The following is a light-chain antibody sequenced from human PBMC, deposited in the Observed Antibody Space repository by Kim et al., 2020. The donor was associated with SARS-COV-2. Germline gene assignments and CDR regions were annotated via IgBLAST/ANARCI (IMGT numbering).Light chain of an antibody. J-gene: IGKJ4*01. Sequence: PGEGATLSGSASHSLGVNLAWYQQTPGQAPRLLIYDAVIRAAGIPTRFSGSGSGTDFILTISSLEAEDFAIYYCQQRNNWTPAVSFGGGTKVDIK. CDR2: DAV. V-gene: IGKV3-11*01. CDR1: HSLGVN. CDR3: QQRNNWTPAVS.